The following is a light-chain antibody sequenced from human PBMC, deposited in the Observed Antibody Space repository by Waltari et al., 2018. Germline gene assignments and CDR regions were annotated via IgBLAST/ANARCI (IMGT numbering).Light chain of an antibody. CDR3: QETYSSPPST. CDR1: QSIGNY. Sequence: TQSPSSLSAPVGDRVSITCRASQSIGNYLNWYQHKPGKAPKLLIYSASSLQSGVPSRFSGSGSGTDFTLTITSLQPEDFATYYCQETYSSPPSTFGPGTKVESK. J-gene: IGKJ1*01. V-gene: IGKV1-39*01. CDR2: SAS.